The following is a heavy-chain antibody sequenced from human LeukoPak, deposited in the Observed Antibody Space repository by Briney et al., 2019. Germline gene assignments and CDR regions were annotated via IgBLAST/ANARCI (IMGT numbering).Heavy chain of an antibody. J-gene: IGHJ5*02. CDR1: GFPFSSYG. V-gene: IGHV3-30*18. CDR3: AKDWVGLSIT. D-gene: IGHD5/OR15-5a*01. CDR2: ISYEGSNK. Sequence: GGSLRLSCAASGFPFSSYGVHWVRQSPGKGLEWVAVISYEGSNKYYADSVKGRFTISRDNSKNTLYLQMNSLRAEDTAVYYCAKDWVGLSITWGQGTLVTVSS.